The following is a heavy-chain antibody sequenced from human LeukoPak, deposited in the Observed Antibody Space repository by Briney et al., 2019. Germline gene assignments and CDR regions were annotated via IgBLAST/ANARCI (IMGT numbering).Heavy chain of an antibody. D-gene: IGHD3-22*01. CDR1: GFTFSRYG. V-gene: IGHV3-21*04. J-gene: IGHJ4*02. CDR2: ISTSSIYI. CDR3: ARDAYFYDSSGYYDDY. Sequence: GGSLRLSCAASGFTFSRYGMHWVRQAPGKGLEWVSSISTSSIYIYYADSVKGRFTISRDNAKNSLYLQMNSLRAEDTAVYYCARDAYFYDSSGYYDDYWGQGTLVTVSS.